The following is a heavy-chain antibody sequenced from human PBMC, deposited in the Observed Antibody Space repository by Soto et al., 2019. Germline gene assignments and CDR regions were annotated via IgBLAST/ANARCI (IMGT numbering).Heavy chain of an antibody. Sequence: TLSLTCTVSGGSISSGGYYWSWIRQHPGKGLEWIGYIYYSGTTNYNPSLKSRVTISVDTFKNQFSLKLSSVTAADTAVYYCARDGGYGSGSYYYAYGGQGPLATVSS. V-gene: IGHV4-31*03. CDR1: GGSISSGGYY. J-gene: IGHJ4*02. CDR2: IYYSGTT. D-gene: IGHD3-10*01. CDR3: ARDGGYGSGSYYYAY.